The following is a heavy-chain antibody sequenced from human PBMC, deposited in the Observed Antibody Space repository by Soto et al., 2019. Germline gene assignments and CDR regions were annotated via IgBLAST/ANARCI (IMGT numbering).Heavy chain of an antibody. CDR3: AGAGQLWTPGEIDN. CDR1: GYTFTSYG. Sequence: SVKVSCKASGYTFTSYGISWVRQAPGQGLEWMGWISAYNGNTNYAQKLQGRVTMTTDTSTSTAYMELRSLRSDDTAVYSCAGAGQLWTPGEIDNWGQGTLVTVSS. V-gene: IGHV1-18*01. CDR2: ISAYNGNT. J-gene: IGHJ4*02. D-gene: IGHD5-18*01.